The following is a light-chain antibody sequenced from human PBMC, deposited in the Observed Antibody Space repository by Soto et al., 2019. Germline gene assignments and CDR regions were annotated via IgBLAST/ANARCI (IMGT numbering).Light chain of an antibody. J-gene: IGLJ2*01. Sequence: QSALTQPASVSGSPGQSITISCTGTSSDVGGYNYVSWYQQHPGKAPKLMIYDVSNRPSGVSNRFSGSTSGNTASLTISGLQAEDGADYYCSSYTSSSALMVFGGGTKLTVL. CDR1: SSDVGGYNY. CDR3: SSYTSSSALMV. CDR2: DVS. V-gene: IGLV2-14*01.